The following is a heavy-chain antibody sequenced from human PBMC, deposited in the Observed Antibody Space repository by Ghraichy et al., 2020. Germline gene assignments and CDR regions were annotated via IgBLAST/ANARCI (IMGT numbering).Heavy chain of an antibody. CDR1: GFTFSSCT. Sequence: GGSLRLSCAASGFTFSSCTMNWARQAPGKGLEWVSSISSSSSYIYYADSVKGRFTISRDNAKNSLYLQMNSLRAEDTAVYYCARVKYCSSTSCYGTDYWGQGTLVTVSS. D-gene: IGHD2-2*01. J-gene: IGHJ4*02. V-gene: IGHV3-21*01. CDR2: ISSSSSYI. CDR3: ARVKYCSSTSCYGTDY.